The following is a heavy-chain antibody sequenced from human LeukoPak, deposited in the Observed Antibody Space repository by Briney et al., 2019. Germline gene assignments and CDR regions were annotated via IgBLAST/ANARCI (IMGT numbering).Heavy chain of an antibody. CDR1: GFTFSSYW. CDR2: INHNGNVN. CDR3: ARAAEDAFDI. V-gene: IGHV3-7*01. J-gene: IGHJ3*02. Sequence: GGSLRLSCAASGFTFSSYWMNWARQAPGKGLEWVASINHNGNVNYYVDSVKGRFTISRDNAKNTLYLQMNSLRAEDTAVYYCARAAEDAFDIWGQGTMVTVSS.